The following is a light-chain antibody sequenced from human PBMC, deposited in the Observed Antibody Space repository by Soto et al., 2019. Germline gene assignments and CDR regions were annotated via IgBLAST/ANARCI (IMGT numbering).Light chain of an antibody. J-gene: IGKJ4*01. CDR2: AAS. CDR3: QQLNSYPLT. Sequence: DIQLTQSPSFLSASVGDRVTITCRASQGISSYLAWYQQKPGKAPKLLIYAASPLQSGVPSRFSGSGSGTEFTLTSSSLQHEDFATYYCQQLNSYPLTFGGGTKVEIK. CDR1: QGISSY. V-gene: IGKV1-9*01.